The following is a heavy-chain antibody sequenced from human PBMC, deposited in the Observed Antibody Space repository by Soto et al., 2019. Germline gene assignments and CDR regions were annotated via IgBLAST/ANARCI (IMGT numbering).Heavy chain of an antibody. J-gene: IGHJ4*02. V-gene: IGHV1-18*01. CDR2: ISAYNGST. D-gene: IGHD4-4*01. CDR1: GYTFTSYG. Sequence: ASVKVSCKASGYTFTSYGISWVRQAPGQGLEWMGWISAYNGSTSYAQKLQGRVTMTRDTSTSTAYMELSSLRSDDTAVYYCARVLMNVTTVTTSSLGIFDDWGQGTLVTVSS. CDR3: ARVLMNVTTVTTSSLGIFDD.